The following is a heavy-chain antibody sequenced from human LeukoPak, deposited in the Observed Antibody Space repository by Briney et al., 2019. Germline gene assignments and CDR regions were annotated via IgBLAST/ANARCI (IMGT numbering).Heavy chain of an antibody. CDR1: KDTFTVYY. Sequence: ASGKVSCSASKDTFTVYYMHWVRQAPGHGLRWRGWINPNSGDTNYAEQFQRRITMTRDQSISTAYVELRSLTSDDTAVYYCVNFGYSNSSYFSSWGQGTLVTVSS. CDR2: INPNSGDT. J-gene: IGHJ4*02. D-gene: IGHD5-12*01. V-gene: IGHV1-2*02. CDR3: VNFGYSNSSYFSS.